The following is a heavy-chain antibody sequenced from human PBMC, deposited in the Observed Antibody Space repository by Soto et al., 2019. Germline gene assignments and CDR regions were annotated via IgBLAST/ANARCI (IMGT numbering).Heavy chain of an antibody. D-gene: IGHD2-15*01. J-gene: IGHJ6*02. CDR1: GFSFNKFG. CDR2: LSYDGNHD. V-gene: IGHV3-30*18. Sequence: QIQLVQSGGGVVQPGGSLRLSCTASGFSFNKFGMHWVRQTPGKGLEWVASLSYDGNHDFYADSVTGRLIISRDNSKNTLYLQVNTLTVDDTGVYYCVKERADFVTVPHATSGMDVWGPGTTVTVSS. CDR3: VKERADFVTVPHATSGMDV.